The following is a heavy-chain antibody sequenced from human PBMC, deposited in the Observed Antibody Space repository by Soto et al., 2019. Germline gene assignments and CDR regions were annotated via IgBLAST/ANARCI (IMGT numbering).Heavy chain of an antibody. CDR3: ARSPTVTSNFFDP. D-gene: IGHD4-17*01. V-gene: IGHV4-59*01. CDR1: GGYISSYY. Sequence: SETMSLTCTVAGGYISSYYWSWIRQPPGKGLEWIGYIYYSGSTNYNPSLKSRVTISVDTSKNQFSLKLSSVTAADTAVYYCARSPTVTSNFFDPWGQGTLVTVSS. J-gene: IGHJ5*02. CDR2: IYYSGST.